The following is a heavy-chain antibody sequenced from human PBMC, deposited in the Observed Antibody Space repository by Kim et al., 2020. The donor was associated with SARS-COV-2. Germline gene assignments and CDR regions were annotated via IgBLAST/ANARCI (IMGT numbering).Heavy chain of an antibody. Sequence: PSLKSRVTISVDTSKNQFSLKLSSVTAADTAVYYCARVSGVYYYYGMYVWGQGTTVTVSS. CDR3: ARVSGVYYYYGMYV. J-gene: IGHJ6*02. D-gene: IGHD3-3*01. V-gene: IGHV4-59*01.